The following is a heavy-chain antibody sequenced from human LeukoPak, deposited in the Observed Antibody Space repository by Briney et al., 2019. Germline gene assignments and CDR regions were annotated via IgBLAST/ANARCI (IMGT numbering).Heavy chain of an antibody. CDR2: IDPSDSYT. V-gene: IGHV5-10-1*01. Sequence: GESLKISCKGSGYSFTSYWISWVRQKPGKGLEWMGRIDPSDSYTNYSPSFQGHVTISADKSISTAYLQWSSLKASDTAMYYCARLSISRQLVRYGMDVWGKGTTVTVSS. CDR1: GYSFTSYW. D-gene: IGHD6-13*01. J-gene: IGHJ6*04. CDR3: ARLSISRQLVRYGMDV.